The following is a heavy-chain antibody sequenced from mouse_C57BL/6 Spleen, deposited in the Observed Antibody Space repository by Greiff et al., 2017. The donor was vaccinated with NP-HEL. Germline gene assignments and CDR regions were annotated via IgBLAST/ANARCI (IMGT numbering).Heavy chain of an antibody. Sequence: EVQLQQSGPELVKPGASVKMSCKASGYTFTDYNMHWVKQSPGQSLEWIGYINPNNGGTSYNQKFKGKATLTVNKSSSTAYMELRSLTSEDSAVYYCARRAYYSNYAWYFEVWGTGTTVTVSS. V-gene: IGHV1-22*01. J-gene: IGHJ1*03. CDR3: ARRAYYSNYAWYFEV. CDR2: INPNNGGT. D-gene: IGHD2-5*01. CDR1: GYTFTDYN.